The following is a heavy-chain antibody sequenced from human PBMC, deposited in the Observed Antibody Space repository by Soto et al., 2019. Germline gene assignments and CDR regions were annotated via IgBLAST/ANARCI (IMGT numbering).Heavy chain of an antibody. D-gene: IGHD3-10*01. J-gene: IGHJ6*03. CDR3: ATDTPYYYGSGSYSHHYYYYIDV. V-gene: IGHV3-7*01. CDR2: IKQDRSEK. CDR1: GFTFSSYW. Sequence: PGGSLRLSCAASGFTFSSYWMSWVRQAPGKGLEWVSNIKQDRSEKYYVDSVKGRFTISRDNAKNSLYLQMNSLRAEDTAVYYCATDTPYYYGSGSYSHHYYYYIDVWGKGTTVTVSS.